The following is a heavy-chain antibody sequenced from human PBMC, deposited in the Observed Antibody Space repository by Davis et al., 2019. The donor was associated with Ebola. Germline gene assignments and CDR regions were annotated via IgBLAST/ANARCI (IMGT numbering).Heavy chain of an antibody. CDR1: GFTFSSYS. D-gene: IGHD3-3*01. CDR2: ISSSSSYI. J-gene: IGHJ6*02. V-gene: IGHV3-21*01. CDR3: ARDVRRVFLQLRAPNGMDV. Sequence: PGGSLRLSCAASGFTFSSYSMNWVRQAPGKGLEWVSSISSSSSYIYYADSVKGRFTISRDNAKNSLYLQMNSLRAEDTAVYYCARDVRRVFLQLRAPNGMDVWGQGTTVTVSS.